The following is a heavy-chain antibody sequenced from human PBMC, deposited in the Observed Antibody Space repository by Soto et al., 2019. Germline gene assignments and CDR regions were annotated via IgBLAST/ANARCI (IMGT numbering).Heavy chain of an antibody. Sequence: SVTLSVTCTVSGGSISSSSYYWGWIRQPPGKGLEWIGCIYYSGSTNYNPSLKSRVTISVDTSKNQFSLKLSSVTAADTAVYYCARDPGQYSIWGQGTLVTVSS. CDR2: IYYSGST. V-gene: IGHV4-61*05. J-gene: IGHJ4*02. D-gene: IGHD6-6*01. CDR1: GGSISSSSYY. CDR3: ARDPGQYSI.